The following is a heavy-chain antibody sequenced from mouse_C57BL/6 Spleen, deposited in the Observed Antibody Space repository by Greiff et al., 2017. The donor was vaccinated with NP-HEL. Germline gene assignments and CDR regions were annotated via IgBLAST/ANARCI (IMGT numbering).Heavy chain of an antibody. J-gene: IGHJ4*01. CDR1: GFTFSSYA. CDR2: ISSGGDYI. V-gene: IGHV5-9-1*02. D-gene: IGHD1-1*01. CDR3: TKEGIYYYGSDAMDY. Sequence: EVQGVESGEGLVKPGGSLKLSCAASGFTFSSYAMSWVRQTPEKRLEWVAYISSGGDYIYYADTVKGRFTISRDNARNTLYLQMSSLKSEDTAMYYCTKEGIYYYGSDAMDYWGQGTSVTVSS.